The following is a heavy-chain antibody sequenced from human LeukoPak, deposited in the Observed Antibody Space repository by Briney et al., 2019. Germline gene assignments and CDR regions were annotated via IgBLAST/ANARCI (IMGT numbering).Heavy chain of an antibody. D-gene: IGHD1-1*01. V-gene: IGHV3-7*01. J-gene: IGHJ4*02. CDR1: GFTFSSYW. CDR2: IKQDGTEK. Sequence: GGSLRLSCAASGFTFSSYWMSWVRQAPGEGLEWVANIKQDGTEKYYMDSVKGRFSISRDNAKNSLYLQMNALRAEDTAVYYCARDAYSERDFDYWGQGTLVTVSS. CDR3: ARDAYSERDFDY.